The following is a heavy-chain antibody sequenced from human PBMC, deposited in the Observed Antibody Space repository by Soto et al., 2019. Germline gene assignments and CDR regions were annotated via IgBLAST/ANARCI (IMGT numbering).Heavy chain of an antibody. V-gene: IGHV4-59*08. D-gene: IGHD4-17*01. CDR3: ARHESDYADY. Sequence: PSETLSLTCTFSGGSISSYYWSWIRQPPGKGLEWIGYIYYSGSTNYNPSLKSRVTISVDTSKNQFSLKLSSVTAADTAVYYCARHESDYADYWGQGTLVTVSS. CDR2: IYYSGST. J-gene: IGHJ4*02. CDR1: GGSISSYY.